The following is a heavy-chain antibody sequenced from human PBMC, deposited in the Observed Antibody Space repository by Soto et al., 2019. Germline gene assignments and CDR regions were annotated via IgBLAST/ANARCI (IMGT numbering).Heavy chain of an antibody. CDR2: ISYDGSNK. J-gene: IGHJ4*02. CDR1: GFTFNSYA. CDR3: ARVSRAMIVVVITVSFDY. Sequence: GGSLRLSCAASGFTFNSYAMHWVRQAPGKGLEWVAVISYDGSNKYYADSVKGRFSISRDNSKNTLYLQMNSLRADDTAVYYCARVSRAMIVVVITVSFDYWGQGTLVTVSS. D-gene: IGHD3-22*01. V-gene: IGHV3-30*04.